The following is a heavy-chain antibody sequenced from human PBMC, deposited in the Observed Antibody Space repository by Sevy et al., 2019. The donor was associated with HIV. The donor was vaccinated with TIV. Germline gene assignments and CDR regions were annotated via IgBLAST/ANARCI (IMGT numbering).Heavy chain of an antibody. V-gene: IGHV3-23*01. J-gene: IGHJ6*02. D-gene: IGHD2-2*01. CDR3: AKSYCSTITCYDDDFWNPYYFYGLDV. Sequence: GGSLRLSCAASGFIFSNYPMSWVRHSPGMGLEWVSDISAGGTTTYYADSVEGRFTISRDNSKNTVSLQMNSLGAEDTAIYYCAKSYCSTITCYDDDFWNPYYFYGLDVWGQGISVTVSS. CDR2: ISAGGTTT. CDR1: GFIFSNYP.